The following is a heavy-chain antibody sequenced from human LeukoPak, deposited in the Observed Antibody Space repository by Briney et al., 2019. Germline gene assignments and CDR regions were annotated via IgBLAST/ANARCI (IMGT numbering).Heavy chain of an antibody. V-gene: IGHV3-30*02. Sequence: TGGSLRLSCAASGFTFSNYGLHWVRQAPGKGLEWVAFIRHDGINQYYADSVAGRFTISRDNPGNTLYLQMTSLRDEDAAVYYCAKGRERDYNRLDYWGQGTLVIVSS. CDR1: GFTFSNYG. J-gene: IGHJ4*02. D-gene: IGHD3-10*01. CDR2: IRHDGINQ. CDR3: AKGRERDYNRLDY.